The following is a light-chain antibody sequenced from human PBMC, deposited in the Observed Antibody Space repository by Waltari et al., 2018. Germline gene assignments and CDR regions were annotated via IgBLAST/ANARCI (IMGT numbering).Light chain of an antibody. J-gene: IGLJ3*02. CDR2: EVT. CDR1: SSDLGRYNV. CDR3: CSYAGSNTWV. Sequence: QSALTQPASVSGSPGQSITLSCSGTSSDLGRYNVVSWYQQYPGKAPTVLIYEVTKRPSGGSGRFSGSKSGNTASLTISGLQTEDESDYYCCSYAGSNTWVFGGGTKVTVL. V-gene: IGLV2-23*02.